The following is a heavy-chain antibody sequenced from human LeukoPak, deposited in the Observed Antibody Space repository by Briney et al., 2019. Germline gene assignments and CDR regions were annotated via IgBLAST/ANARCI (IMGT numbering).Heavy chain of an antibody. Sequence: PSQTLSLTCTVSGGSISSGSYYWSWIRQPAGKGLEWIGRIYTSGSTNYNPSLKSRVTISVDTSKNQFSLKLSSVTAADTAVYYCARAGSSWPYFDYWGQGTLVTVSS. D-gene: IGHD6-13*01. CDR1: GGSISSGSYY. V-gene: IGHV4-61*02. J-gene: IGHJ4*02. CDR2: IYTSGST. CDR3: ARAGSSWPYFDY.